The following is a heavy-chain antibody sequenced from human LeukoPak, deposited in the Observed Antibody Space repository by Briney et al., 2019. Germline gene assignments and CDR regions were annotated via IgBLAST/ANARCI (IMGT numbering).Heavy chain of an antibody. CDR1: GGSISSGSYY. V-gene: IGHV4-61*02. Sequence: SQTLSLTCTVSGGSISSGSYYWSWIQQPAGKGLEWIGRIYTSGSTNYNPSLKSRVTISVDTSKNQFSLKLSSVTAADTAVYYCARVRIQLFWFDPWGQGTLVTVSS. D-gene: IGHD5-18*01. CDR2: IYTSGST. CDR3: ARVRIQLFWFDP. J-gene: IGHJ5*02.